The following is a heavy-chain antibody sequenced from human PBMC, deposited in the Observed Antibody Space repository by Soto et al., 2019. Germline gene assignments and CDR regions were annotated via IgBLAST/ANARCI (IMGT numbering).Heavy chain of an antibody. CDR2: INAGNGNT. D-gene: IGHD2-15*01. CDR3: ARGGVVVVAATTPDNWFDP. J-gene: IGHJ5*02. V-gene: IGHV1-3*01. Sequence: GASVKVSCKASGYTFTSYAMHWVRQAPGQRLEWMGWINAGNGNTKYSQKFQGRVTITRDISASTAYMELSSLRSEDTAVYYCARGGVVVVAATTPDNWFDPWGQGTLVTVSS. CDR1: GYTFTSYA.